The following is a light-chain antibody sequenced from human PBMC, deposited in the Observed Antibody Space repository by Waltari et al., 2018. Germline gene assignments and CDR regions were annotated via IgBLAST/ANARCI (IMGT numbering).Light chain of an antibody. Sequence: AIQMTQSPSSLSASVGDRVTITCRASQGIRSDLGWYQQKPGQPPKLLIFAASMLQSGVPSRFSGSASGTEFTLTISSLQPEDFATYYCLQDYDYPLTFGGGTKVEIK. J-gene: IGKJ4*01. V-gene: IGKV1-6*01. CDR1: QGIRSD. CDR2: AAS. CDR3: LQDYDYPLT.